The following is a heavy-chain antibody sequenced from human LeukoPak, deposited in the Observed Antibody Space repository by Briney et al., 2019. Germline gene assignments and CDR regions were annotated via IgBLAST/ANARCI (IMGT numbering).Heavy chain of an antibody. D-gene: IGHD2-15*01. CDR3: ARDPRPSGLSGICHAGDY. CDR1: LGTFHSYI. CDR2: IVPIIGTA. Sequence: ASVKVSCKSSLGTFHSYIGTWLRQAPGQGLEWMGGIVPIIGTANYAQKFQGRVTITADDSTSTAYMELRSLSSEDTAIYYCARDPRPSGLSGICHAGDYWGQGTLVTVTS. J-gene: IGHJ4*02. V-gene: IGHV1-69*13.